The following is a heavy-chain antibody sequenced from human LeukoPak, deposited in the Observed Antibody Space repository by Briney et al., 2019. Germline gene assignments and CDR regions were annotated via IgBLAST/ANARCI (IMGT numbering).Heavy chain of an antibody. V-gene: IGHV3-30-3*01. CDR3: ARHMGSGWA. J-gene: IGHJ5*02. CDR1: GFTFSSHA. CDR2: ISYDGSNK. Sequence: PGGSLRLSCAASGFTFSSHAMHWVRQAPGKGLEWVTLISYDGSNKYYADSVKGRFTISRDNAKNSLYLQMNSLRAEDTAVYYCARHMGSGWAWGQGTLVTVSS. D-gene: IGHD6-19*01.